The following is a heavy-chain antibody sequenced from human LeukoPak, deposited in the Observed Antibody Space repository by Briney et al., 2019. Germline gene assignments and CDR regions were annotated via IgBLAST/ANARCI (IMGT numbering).Heavy chain of an antibody. CDR3: AKEYARRIQLWEFDY. V-gene: IGHV3-30*18. J-gene: IGHJ4*02. D-gene: IGHD5-18*01. Sequence: GGSLRLSCAASGFTFSSYGMHWVRQAPGKGLEWVAVISYDGSNKYYADSVKGRFTISRDNSKNTLYLQMNSLRAEDTAVYYCAKEYARRIQLWEFDYWGQGTLVTVSS. CDR1: GFTFSSYG. CDR2: ISYDGSNK.